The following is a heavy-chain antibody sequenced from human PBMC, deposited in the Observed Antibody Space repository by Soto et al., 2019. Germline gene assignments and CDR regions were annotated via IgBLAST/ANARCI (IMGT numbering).Heavy chain of an antibody. CDR1: GGSISSGDYY. CDR3: ARQYQLLSQAESLFDP. Sequence: QVQLQESGPGLVKPSQTLSLTCTVSGGSISSGDYYWSWIRQPPGKGLEWIGYIYYSGSTYYNPSLKSRVTISVDRSKNQFSLKLSSVTAADTAVYYCARQYQLLSQAESLFDPWGQGTLVTVSS. D-gene: IGHD2-2*01. J-gene: IGHJ5*02. CDR2: IYYSGST. V-gene: IGHV4-30-4*01.